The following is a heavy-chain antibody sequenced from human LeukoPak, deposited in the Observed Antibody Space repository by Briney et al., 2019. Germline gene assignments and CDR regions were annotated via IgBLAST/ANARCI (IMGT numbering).Heavy chain of an antibody. J-gene: IGHJ4*01. Sequence: ASVKVSCKVSRYTLTELSMHWVRQAPGQGLEWMGWISAYDGNTNYAQKFQGRVTMTTDTSTSTAYMELRSLTSDDTAVYHCARDCRSTTCYVGLDYWGHGTLVTVSS. V-gene: IGHV1-18*01. CDR3: ARDCRSTTCYVGLDY. CDR2: ISAYDGNT. CDR1: RYTLTELS. D-gene: IGHD2-2*01.